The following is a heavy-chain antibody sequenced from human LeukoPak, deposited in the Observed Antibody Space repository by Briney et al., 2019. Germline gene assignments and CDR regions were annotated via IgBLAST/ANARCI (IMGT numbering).Heavy chain of an antibody. CDR2: IYYSGST. Sequence: SETLSLTCTVSGGSISSYYWSWIRQPPGKGLEWIGYIYYSGSTNYNPSLKSRVTISVDTSKNQFSLKLSSVTAADTAVYYCARRDFWSGQDAFDIWGQGTMVTVSS. CDR1: GGSISSYY. V-gene: IGHV4-59*01. J-gene: IGHJ3*02. CDR3: ARRDFWSGQDAFDI. D-gene: IGHD3-3*01.